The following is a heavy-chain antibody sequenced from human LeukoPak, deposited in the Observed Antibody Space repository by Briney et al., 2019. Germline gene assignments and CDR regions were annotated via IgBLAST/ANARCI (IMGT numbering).Heavy chain of an antibody. CDR3: ARDEGGTYCSSTSCPIYC. Sequence: GGSLRLSCAASGFRFSSYAMTWVRQAPRKGLEWVSGTRDSGGRAYYVDSVKGRFTISRDNAKNSLYLQMSSLRAEDPAVYYCARDEGGTYCSSTSCPIYCWGQGTLVTLSS. V-gene: IGHV3-23*01. CDR2: TRDSGGRA. J-gene: IGHJ4*02. D-gene: IGHD2-2*01. CDR1: GFRFSSYA.